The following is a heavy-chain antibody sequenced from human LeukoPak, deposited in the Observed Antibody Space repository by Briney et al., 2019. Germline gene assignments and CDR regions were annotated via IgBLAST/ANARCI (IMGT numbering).Heavy chain of an antibody. CDR1: GFTFDDYG. Sequence: GGSLRLSCAASGFTFDDYGMSWVRQAPGKGLEWVSGINWNGGSTGYADSVKGRFTISRDNAKNSLYLQMNSLRAEDTALYYCARELGDGYILFYFDYWGQGTLVTVST. CDR2: INWNGGST. CDR3: ARELGDGYILFYFDY. J-gene: IGHJ4*02. D-gene: IGHD5-24*01. V-gene: IGHV3-20*04.